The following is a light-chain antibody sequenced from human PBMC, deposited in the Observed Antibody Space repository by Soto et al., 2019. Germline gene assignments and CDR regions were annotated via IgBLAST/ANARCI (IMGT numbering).Light chain of an antibody. CDR1: SSDVGAYKY. V-gene: IGLV2-8*01. CDR3: SSYAGSNNLV. J-gene: IGLJ2*01. CDR2: EVS. Sequence: QSALTQPPSESGSPGQSVTISCTGTSSDVGAYKYVSWYQQHPGKAPKLMIYEVSKRPSGVPDRFSGSKSGNTASLTVSGLQAEDEADYYCSSYAGSNNLVFGGGTKVTVL.